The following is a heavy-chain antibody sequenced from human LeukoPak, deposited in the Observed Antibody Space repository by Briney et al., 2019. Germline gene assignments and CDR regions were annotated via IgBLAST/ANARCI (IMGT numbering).Heavy chain of an antibody. CDR1: GFTFSNYW. D-gene: IGHD6-19*01. V-gene: IGHV3-74*01. CDR3: VKTVAGAFDY. J-gene: IGHJ4*02. CDR2: INTDGGST. Sequence: GGSLRLSCAASGFTFSNYWMHWVRQAPGKGLVWVSRINTDGGSTTYADSVKGRFTISRDNAKNSLYLQMNSLRADDTAVYYCVKTVAGAFDYWGQGTQVTVSS.